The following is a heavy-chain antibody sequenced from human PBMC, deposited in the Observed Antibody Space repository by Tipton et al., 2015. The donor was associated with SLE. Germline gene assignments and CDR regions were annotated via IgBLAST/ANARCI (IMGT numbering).Heavy chain of an antibody. CDR3: ARETGDHAFDI. CDR1: GASIKNFTDY. Sequence: TLSLTCSVSGASIKNFTDYWGWIRQPPGKGLEWIGSISYSGNTYTYYNPSLESRVTVSVDTSKNQFSLKLNSVTAADTAVYYCARETGDHAFDIWGQGTVVTVAS. J-gene: IGHJ3*02. V-gene: IGHV4-39*07. CDR2: ISYSGNTY. D-gene: IGHD7-27*01.